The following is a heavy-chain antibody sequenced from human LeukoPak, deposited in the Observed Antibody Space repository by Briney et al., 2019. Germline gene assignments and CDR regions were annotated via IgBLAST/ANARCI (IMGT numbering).Heavy chain of an antibody. CDR2: IKQDGSEK. CDR1: GFTFSSYW. CDR3: AARPTSEAVAPSDF. J-gene: IGHJ4*02. Sequence: XXSLRLSCAASGFTFSSYWMSWVRQAPGKGLEWVANIKQDGSEKYYVDSVKGRFTISIDNAKNSLYLQMNSLRAEDTAVYYCAARPTSEAVAPSDFWGQGTLVTVSS. V-gene: IGHV3-7*01. D-gene: IGHD6-19*01.